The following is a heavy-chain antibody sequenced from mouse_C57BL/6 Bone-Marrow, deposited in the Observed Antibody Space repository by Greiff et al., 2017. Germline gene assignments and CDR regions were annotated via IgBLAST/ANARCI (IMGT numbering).Heavy chain of an antibody. Sequence: QVQLQQSGAELVKPGASVKISCKASGYAFSSYWMNWVKQRPGKGLEWIGQIYPGGGGINYNGKFKGKATLTADKSSSTAYMQLSSLTSAASSVYFCPKEWLLRLPLFAYWGQGTLVTVSA. CDR2: IYPGGGGI. CDR1: GYAFSSYW. V-gene: IGHV1-80*01. D-gene: IGHD2-3*01. J-gene: IGHJ3*01. CDR3: PKEWLLRLPLFAY.